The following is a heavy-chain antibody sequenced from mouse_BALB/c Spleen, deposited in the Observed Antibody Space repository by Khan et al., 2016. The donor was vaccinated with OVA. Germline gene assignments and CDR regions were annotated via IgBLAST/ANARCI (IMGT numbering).Heavy chain of an antibody. J-gene: IGHJ4*01. Sequence: VQLVESGPGLVAPSQSLSITCTVSGFSLTGYGVNWVRQPPGKGLEWLVMIWGDGSTDYNSALKSRLSITKDNSKSQVFLKMNSLQTDDTARYYCARAYYANYREAMDYWGQGNSVTVSS. V-gene: IGHV2-6-7*01. CDR1: GFSLTGYG. CDR3: ARAYYANYREAMDY. D-gene: IGHD2-1*01. CDR2: IWGDGST.